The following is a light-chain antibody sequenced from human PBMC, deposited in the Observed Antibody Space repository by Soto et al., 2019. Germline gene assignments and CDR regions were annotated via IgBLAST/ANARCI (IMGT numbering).Light chain of an antibody. CDR3: QQDHSYSLT. CDR2: KAS. CDR1: QSISSW. V-gene: IGKV1-5*03. Sequence: DVHRTQSPSTLSASVGDRVTITCRASQSISSWLAWYQQKPGKAPKLLIYKASSLEGGVPSRFSGSGSGTDFTLTISSLQPDDFATYYCQQDHSYSLTFGGGTKVDIK. J-gene: IGKJ4*01.